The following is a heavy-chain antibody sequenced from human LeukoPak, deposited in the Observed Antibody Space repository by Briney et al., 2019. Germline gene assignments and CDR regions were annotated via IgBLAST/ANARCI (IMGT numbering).Heavy chain of an antibody. Sequence: SEPLSLTCSASGASINGYYWSWIRQPPGKGLECIGYIYYSGSTNYNPSLESRVTISLDTSRNQFSLRLRSVTAADTAVYFCARGTTGAYFGTPPYFDYWGQGSLVTVSS. CDR3: ARGTTGAYFGTPPYFDY. J-gene: IGHJ4*02. CDR2: IYYSGST. CDR1: GASINGYY. D-gene: IGHD7-27*01. V-gene: IGHV4-59*01.